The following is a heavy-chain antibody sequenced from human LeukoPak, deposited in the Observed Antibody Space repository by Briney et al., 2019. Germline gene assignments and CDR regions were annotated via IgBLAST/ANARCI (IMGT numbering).Heavy chain of an antibody. CDR2: IYYSGST. V-gene: IGHV4-59*01. CDR3: ARGGWNKFDY. J-gene: IGHJ4*02. CDR1: GGSISSYY. D-gene: IGHD3-22*01. Sequence: SETLSLTCTVSGGSISSYYWSWIRQPPGKGLEWIGYIYYSGSTNYNPSLKSRVTISVDTSKNQFSLKLSSVTAADTAVYYCARGGWNKFDYWGQGALVTVSS.